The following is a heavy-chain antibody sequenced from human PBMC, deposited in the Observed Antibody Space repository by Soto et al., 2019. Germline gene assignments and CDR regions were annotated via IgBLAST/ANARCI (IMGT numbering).Heavy chain of an antibody. Sequence: SEILSLTCTVSGGSVTSDEDYWTWIRQSPGKGLEWIGYISNSGSTGYNPSLKTRLSMSVDRSKNQFTLRLTSVTAADTAVYFCATESGSTYGYFDHWGQGTQLTVSS. V-gene: IGHV4-30-4*01. CDR3: ATESGSTYGYFDH. CDR2: ISNSGST. D-gene: IGHD5-18*01. CDR1: GGSVTSDEDY. J-gene: IGHJ4*02.